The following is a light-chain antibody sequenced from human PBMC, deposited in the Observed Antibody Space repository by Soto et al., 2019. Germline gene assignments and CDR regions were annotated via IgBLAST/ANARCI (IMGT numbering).Light chain of an antibody. CDR3: QTWGTGIQV. CDR2: LNSDGSH. CDR1: SRHSSYA. J-gene: IGLJ3*02. V-gene: IGLV4-69*01. Sequence: QSVLTQSPSASASLGASVKLTCTLRSRHSSYAIAWHQQQPEKGPRYLMKLNSDGSHSKGDGIPDRFSGSSSGAERYLTISSLQSEDEADYYCQTWGTGIQVFGGGTQLTVL.